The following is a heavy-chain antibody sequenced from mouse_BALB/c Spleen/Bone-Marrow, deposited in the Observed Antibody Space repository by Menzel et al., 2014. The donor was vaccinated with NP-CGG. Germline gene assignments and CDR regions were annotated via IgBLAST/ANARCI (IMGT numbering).Heavy chain of an antibody. Sequence: EVMLVESGGGLVKPGGSLKLSCSASGFTFSSSIMSWVRQTPEKRLEWVATISTGGTYTYYPGSVKGRFTISRDNAKNTLYLQMSSLKSEDTAMYYCSRGYGNCFDYWGQGTTLTVSS. V-gene: IGHV5-6-4*01. CDR3: SRGYGNCFDY. CDR1: GFTFSSSI. CDR2: ISTGGTYT. D-gene: IGHD2-10*02. J-gene: IGHJ2*01.